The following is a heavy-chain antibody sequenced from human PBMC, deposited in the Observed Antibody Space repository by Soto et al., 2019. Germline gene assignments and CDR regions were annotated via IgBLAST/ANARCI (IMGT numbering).Heavy chain of an antibody. CDR1: GFTFSSYA. CDR3: AKGSRNYAVQWFDP. CDR2: ISGSGGST. J-gene: IGHJ5*02. D-gene: IGHD1-7*01. V-gene: IGHV3-23*01. Sequence: GGSLRLSCAASGFTFSSYAMSWVRQAPGTGLEWVSAISGSGGSTYYADSVKGRFTISRDNSKNTLYLQMISLRAEDTAVYYCAKGSRNYAVQWFDPRGQGTIVTVSS.